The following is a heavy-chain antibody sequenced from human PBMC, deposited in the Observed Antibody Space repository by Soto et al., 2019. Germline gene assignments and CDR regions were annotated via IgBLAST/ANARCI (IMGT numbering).Heavy chain of an antibody. Sequence: GGSQRLSCAASGFTFDKFDMHWVRQAPGRGLQWVAVTSYDGDKKYYAASVKGRFTISRDNSNNTLHLQMNNLRDDDTAVYYCVREGGVPSAIGHYYYGMDVWGQGTAVTVSS. D-gene: IGHD2-2*02. CDR3: VREGGVPSAIGHYYYGMDV. CDR2: TSYDGDKK. J-gene: IGHJ6*02. CDR1: GFTFDKFD. V-gene: IGHV3-30-3*01.